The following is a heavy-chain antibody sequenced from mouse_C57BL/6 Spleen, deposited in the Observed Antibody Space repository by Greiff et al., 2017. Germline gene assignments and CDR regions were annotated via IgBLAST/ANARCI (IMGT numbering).Heavy chain of an antibody. CDR2: IDPSDSYT. J-gene: IGHJ4*01. CDR3: ARSDGSDGVDY. CDR1: GYTFTSYW. D-gene: IGHD2-3*01. V-gene: IGHV1-50*01. Sequence: QVQLQQPGAELVKPGASVKLSCKASGYTFTSYWMQWVKQRPGQGLEWIGEIDPSDSYTNYNQKFKGKATLTVDTSSSTAYMQLSSLTSEDSAVYYCARSDGSDGVDYWGQGTSVTVSS.